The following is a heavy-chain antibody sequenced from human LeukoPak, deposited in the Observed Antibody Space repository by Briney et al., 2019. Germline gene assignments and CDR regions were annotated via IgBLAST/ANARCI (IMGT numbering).Heavy chain of an antibody. CDR2: ISGSGGST. Sequence: PGGSLRLSCAASGFTFSSYAMSWVRQAPGKGLEWVSAISGSGGSTYYADSVKGRFTISRDNSKNTLYLQMNSLRAEDTAVYYCARVDIVMYGFDYWGQGTLVTVSS. D-gene: IGHD2-2*03. J-gene: IGHJ4*02. CDR3: ARVDIVMYGFDY. CDR1: GFTFSSYA. V-gene: IGHV3-23*01.